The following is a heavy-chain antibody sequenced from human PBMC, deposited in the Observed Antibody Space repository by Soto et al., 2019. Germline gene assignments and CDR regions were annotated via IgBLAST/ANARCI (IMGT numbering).Heavy chain of an antibody. D-gene: IGHD6-19*01. CDR3: ASGGWQLDY. V-gene: IGHV4-61*01. J-gene: IGHJ4*02. Sequence: SETLSLTCTVSGGSVSSGNYYWSWIRRPPGKGLEWIGYIFYSGSSNYNPSLKSRVTISPDTSKNQFSLELNSVTAADTAVYYCASGGWQLDYWGQGTLVTV. CDR2: IFYSGSS. CDR1: GGSVSSGNYY.